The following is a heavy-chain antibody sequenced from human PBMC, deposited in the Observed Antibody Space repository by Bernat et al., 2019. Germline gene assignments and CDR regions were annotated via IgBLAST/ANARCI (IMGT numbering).Heavy chain of an antibody. J-gene: IGHJ2*01. CDR2: ISAYNGNT. Sequence: QVQLMQSGAEVKKPGASVKVSCKASGYTFTSYGISWVRQAPGQGLEWMGWISAYNGNTNYAQKLQGRVTMTTDTSTSTAYMELRSLRSDDTAVYYCAGHLRYSSLRPTYWYFDRWGRGTLVTVSS. D-gene: IGHD6-19*01. V-gene: IGHV1-18*04. CDR3: AGHLRYSSLRPTYWYFDR. CDR1: GYTFTSYG.